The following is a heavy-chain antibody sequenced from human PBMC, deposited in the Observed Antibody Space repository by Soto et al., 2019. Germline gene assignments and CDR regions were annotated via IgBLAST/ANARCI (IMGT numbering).Heavy chain of an antibody. CDR2: IYYSGST. CDR3: ATSSGWYFGSYYFDY. D-gene: IGHD6-19*01. V-gene: IGHV4-59*01. Sequence: SETLSLTCTVSGGCIGGYYWSWIRQPPGKGLEWIGYIYYSGSTNYNPSLKSRVTISVDTSKNQFSLKLSSVTAADTAMYYCATSSGWYFGSYYFDYWGQGTLVTVS. J-gene: IGHJ4*02. CDR1: GGCIGGYY.